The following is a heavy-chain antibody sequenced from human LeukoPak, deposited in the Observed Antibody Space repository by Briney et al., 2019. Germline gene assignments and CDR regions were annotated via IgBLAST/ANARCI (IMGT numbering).Heavy chain of an antibody. CDR1: GFTHSDHY. CDR3: ARGWANAY. CDR2: ISNSGTTI. Sequence: GGSLRLSCAPSGFTHSDHYMDWVRQAPGKGLEWVSYISNSGTTIYYADSVKGRFTIPRDNAKNSLYLQMNSLRAEDTAVYYCARGWANAYWGQGTLVTVSS. J-gene: IGHJ4*02. V-gene: IGHV3-11*04. D-gene: IGHD5-24*01.